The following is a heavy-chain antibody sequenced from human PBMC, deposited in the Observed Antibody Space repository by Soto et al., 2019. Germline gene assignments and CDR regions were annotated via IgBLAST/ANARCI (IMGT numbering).Heavy chain of an antibody. CDR3: ASEQWAGGMDV. CDR2: ISSSSSYI. D-gene: IGHD6-19*01. V-gene: IGHV3-21*06. CDR1: GFTFSSYS. J-gene: IGHJ6*02. Sequence: EVQLVESGGGLVKPGGSLRLSCAASGFTFSSYSMNWVRQAPGKGLEWVSSISSSSSYIYYADSVKGRFTISRDNAKNSLYLKMNSLRAEDTAVYYCASEQWAGGMDVWGQGTTVTVSS.